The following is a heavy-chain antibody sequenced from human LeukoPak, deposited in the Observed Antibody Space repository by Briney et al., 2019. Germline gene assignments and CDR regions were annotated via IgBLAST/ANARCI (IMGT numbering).Heavy chain of an antibody. D-gene: IGHD5-18*01. V-gene: IGHV1-69*13. CDR1: GCTFINYA. Sequence: SVTVSFQCSGCTFINYAFRWLRQAPGQGLEWMGGIIPIFGTANYAQKFQGRVTITADESTSTAYMELSSLRSEDTAVYYCARPNRGYSYGFKLRPPQTLGMDVWGQGTTVTVSS. CDR2: IIPIFGTA. J-gene: IGHJ6*02. CDR3: ARPNRGYSYGFKLRPPQTLGMDV.